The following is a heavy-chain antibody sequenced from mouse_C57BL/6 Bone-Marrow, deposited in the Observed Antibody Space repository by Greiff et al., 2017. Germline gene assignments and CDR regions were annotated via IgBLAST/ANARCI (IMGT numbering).Heavy chain of an antibody. CDR3: ARLEFDGSSGDWYFDG. CDR2: IYPRDGST. J-gene: IGHJ1*03. V-gene: IGHV1-85*01. Sequence: QVQLQQSGPELVKPGASVKLSCKASGYTFTSYDINWVKQRPGRGLGWIGWIYPRDGSTKYNEKFKGKATLTVDTSSSTAYMELHSLTSEDSAVYFCARLEFDGSSGDWYFDGWGTGTTVTVSS. CDR1: GYTFTSYD. D-gene: IGHD1-1*01.